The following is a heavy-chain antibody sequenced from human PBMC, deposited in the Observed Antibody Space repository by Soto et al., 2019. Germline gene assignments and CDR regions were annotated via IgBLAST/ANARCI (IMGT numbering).Heavy chain of an antibody. CDR2: ISAYNGNT. V-gene: IGHV1-18*01. J-gene: IGHJ6*02. CDR3: ATGDGYSSGWYSSYYYYGMDV. D-gene: IGHD6-19*01. Sequence: ASVKVSCKASGYTFTSYGISWVRQAPGQGLEWMGWISAYNGNTNYAQELQGRVTMTTDTSTSTAYMELRSLRSDDTAVYYCATGDGYSSGWYSSYYYYGMDVWGQGTTVTVSS. CDR1: GYTFTSYG.